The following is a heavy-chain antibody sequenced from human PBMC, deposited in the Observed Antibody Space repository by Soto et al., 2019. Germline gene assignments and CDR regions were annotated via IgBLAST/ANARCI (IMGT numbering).Heavy chain of an antibody. D-gene: IGHD1-1*01. CDR2: INPNSGGT. V-gene: IGHV1-2*04. Sequence: QVQLVQSGVEVKKPGASVKVSCKASGYTFTGYYMHWVRQAPGQGLEWMGWINPNSGGTNYAQKFQGWVTMTRDTSISTAYMELSRLRSDDTAVYYCARDRWNEGRYYGMDVWGQGTTVTVSS. CDR1: GYTFTGYY. CDR3: ARDRWNEGRYYGMDV. J-gene: IGHJ6*02.